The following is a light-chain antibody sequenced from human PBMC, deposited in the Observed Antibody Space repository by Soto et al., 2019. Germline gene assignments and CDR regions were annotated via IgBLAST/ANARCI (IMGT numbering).Light chain of an antibody. J-gene: IGKJ4*01. CDR2: GAS. Sequence: EIVLTQSPGTVSLSPGESATLSCRASQSVSIHLAWYQQKPGQAPRLLIYGASTRANDIPARFSGSGSGTDFTLTISSLQPEDFATYYCLQSYRTPLTFGGGTKVDI. CDR3: LQSYRTPLT. CDR1: QSVSIH. V-gene: IGKV3-15*01.